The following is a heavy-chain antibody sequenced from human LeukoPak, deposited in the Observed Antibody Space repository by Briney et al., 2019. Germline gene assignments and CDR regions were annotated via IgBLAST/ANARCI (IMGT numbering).Heavy chain of an antibody. CDR2: VDYSGST. V-gene: IGHV4-39*07. CDR3: AHSSGWYPEY. D-gene: IGHD6-13*01. Sequence: PSETLSLTCTVSGDSISSSTYYWGWIRQPPGKGLEWIATVDYSGSTYYNSSLNSRVTISVDTSKKQFSLKLTSVTAADTAMYYCAHSSGWYPEYWGQGTQVTVSS. CDR1: GDSISSSTYY. J-gene: IGHJ4*02.